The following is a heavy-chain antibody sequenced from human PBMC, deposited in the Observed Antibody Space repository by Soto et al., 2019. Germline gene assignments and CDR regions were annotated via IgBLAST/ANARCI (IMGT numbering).Heavy chain of an antibody. Sequence: SETLSLTCTVSGGSISPYYWSWIRQPPGKGLEWIGYVYYSGNTNYNPSLESRVTISVDTSRNRFSLNLTSATAADTAVYYCARKGAAASYAHYYMDVWGRGTTVTFSS. V-gene: IGHV4-59*01. CDR3: ARKGAAASYAHYYMDV. J-gene: IGHJ6*03. CDR2: VYYSGNT. CDR1: GGSISPYY. D-gene: IGHD6-13*01.